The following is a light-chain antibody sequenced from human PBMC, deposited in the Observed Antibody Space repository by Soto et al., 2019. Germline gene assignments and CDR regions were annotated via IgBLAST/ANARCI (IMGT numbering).Light chain of an antibody. V-gene: IGKV3-15*01. J-gene: IGKJ1*01. Sequence: EIVLTQSPATLSVSPVERVTLSCRASQSVDISLAWYQQKPGQAPRLLIYGASTRATDMPGTFSGRGSGTEFTLTISSLRPEDFAVYYCQQYRSWPRTFGQGTKVDIK. CDR3: QQYRSWPRT. CDR2: GAS. CDR1: QSVDIS.